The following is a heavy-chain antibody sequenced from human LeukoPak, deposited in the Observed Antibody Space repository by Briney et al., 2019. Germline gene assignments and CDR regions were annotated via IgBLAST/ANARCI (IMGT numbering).Heavy chain of an antibody. CDR1: GYTFTGYY. CDR2: INPNSGGT. Sequence: ASVKVSCKASGYTFTGYYMHWVRQAPGQGLEWMGWINPNSGGTNYAQKFQGRVTKTRDTSISTAYMELSRLRSDDTAVYYCAALGYCSGGSCYLNFDYWGQGTLVTVSS. V-gene: IGHV1-2*02. CDR3: AALGYCSGGSCYLNFDY. J-gene: IGHJ4*02. D-gene: IGHD2-15*01.